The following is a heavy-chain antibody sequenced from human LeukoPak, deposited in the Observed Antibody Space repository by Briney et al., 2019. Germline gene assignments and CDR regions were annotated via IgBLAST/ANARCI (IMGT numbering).Heavy chain of an antibody. CDR1: GFTFSSYG. D-gene: IGHD6-13*01. Sequence: GRSLRLSCAASGFTFSSYGMHWVRQAPGKGLEWVAVISYDGSNKYYADSVKGRFTISRDNSKNTLYLQMNSLRAEDTAVYYCAKDRAAAGLRWFDPWGQGTLVTVSS. J-gene: IGHJ5*02. CDR3: AKDRAAAGLRWFDP. V-gene: IGHV3-30*18. CDR2: ISYDGSNK.